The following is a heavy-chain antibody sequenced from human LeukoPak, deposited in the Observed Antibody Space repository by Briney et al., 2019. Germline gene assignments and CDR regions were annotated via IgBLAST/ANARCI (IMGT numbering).Heavy chain of an antibody. J-gene: IGHJ3*02. Sequence: PVGSLRLSCAASGFTYSNAWRSLVRQDPGKGLQKVGRIKSKTDGGTTDYAAPVKGRCIISIDDSKNTLYLQMNSLKTQDTAVFFFTQKTAYEILTGYWNDAFDIWGQGTMVTVSS. CDR3: TQKTAYEILTGYWNDAFDI. V-gene: IGHV3-15*01. CDR2: IKSKTDGGTT. D-gene: IGHD3-9*01. CDR1: GFTYSNAW.